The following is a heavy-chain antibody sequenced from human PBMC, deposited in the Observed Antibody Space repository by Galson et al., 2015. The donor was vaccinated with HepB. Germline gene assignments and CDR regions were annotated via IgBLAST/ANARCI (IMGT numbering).Heavy chain of an antibody. V-gene: IGHV1-69*06. CDR1: GGTFSSYA. CDR2: IIPIFGTA. Sequence: SVKVSCKASGGTFSSYAISWVRQAPGQGLEWMGGIIPIFGTANYAQKFQGRVTITADKSTSTAYMELSSLRSEDTAVYYCAREGCSGGSCYSHYYGMDVWGQGTTVTVSS. D-gene: IGHD2-15*01. J-gene: IGHJ6*02. CDR3: AREGCSGGSCYSHYYGMDV.